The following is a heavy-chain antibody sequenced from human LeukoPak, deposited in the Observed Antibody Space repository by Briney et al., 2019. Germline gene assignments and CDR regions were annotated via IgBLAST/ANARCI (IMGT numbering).Heavy chain of an antibody. Sequence: ASVKVSCKASGYTFTSYDINWVRQAPGKGLEWMGGFDPEDGETIYAQKFQGRVTMAEDTSTDTAYMELSSLRSEDTAVYYCATPPPGYNSKWYSYYLDYWGQGTLVTVSS. CDR1: GYTFTSYD. D-gene: IGHD6-13*01. J-gene: IGHJ4*02. V-gene: IGHV1-24*01. CDR3: ATPPPGYNSKWYSYYLDY. CDR2: FDPEDGET.